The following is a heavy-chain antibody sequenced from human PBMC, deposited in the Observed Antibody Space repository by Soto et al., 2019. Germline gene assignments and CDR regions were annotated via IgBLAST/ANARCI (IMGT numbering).Heavy chain of an antibody. CDR2: ISGSGSNP. Sequence: EVQVLESGGGLVQPGVSLRLSCAASGFTFSSYAMSWVRQAPGQGLEWVSAISGSGSNPYYADSVKGRFTISRDNSKNTLYLQMNSLRAEDTALYYCATTASMTIRDGFDHWGQGTLVTVSS. CDR3: ATTASMTIRDGFDH. J-gene: IGHJ4*02. V-gene: IGHV3-23*01. D-gene: IGHD4-17*01. CDR1: GFTFSSYA.